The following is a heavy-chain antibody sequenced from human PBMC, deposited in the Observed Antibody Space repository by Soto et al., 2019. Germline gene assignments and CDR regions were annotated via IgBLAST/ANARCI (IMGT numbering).Heavy chain of an antibody. J-gene: IGHJ4*02. CDR1: GYTVTSYG. CDR3: ARDGDRGAARAYFDY. V-gene: IGHV1-18*01. CDR2: ISASNGNT. Sequence: RASVKVSCKASGYTVTSYGIRWVRQAPGQGLEWMGWISASNGNTTSSPQLPGRVTMTTDTSTSTASMELRSLRSDDTAVYYCARDGDRGAARAYFDYGGQGTLVTVSS. D-gene: IGHD3-10*01.